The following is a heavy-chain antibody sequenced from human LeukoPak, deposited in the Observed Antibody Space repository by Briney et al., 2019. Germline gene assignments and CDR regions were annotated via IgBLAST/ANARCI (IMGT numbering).Heavy chain of an antibody. CDR3: ARVFIRRGYCSGGSCRDYYYGMDV. CDR1: GFTFDDYG. V-gene: IGHV3-20*04. Sequence: GGSLRLSCAASGFTFDDYGMSWVRQAPGKGLEWVSGINWNGGSTGYADSVKGRFTISRDNAKNSLYLQMNSLRAEDTALYYCARVFIRRGYCSGGSCRDYYYGMDVWGQGTTVTVSS. J-gene: IGHJ6*02. D-gene: IGHD2-15*01. CDR2: INWNGGST.